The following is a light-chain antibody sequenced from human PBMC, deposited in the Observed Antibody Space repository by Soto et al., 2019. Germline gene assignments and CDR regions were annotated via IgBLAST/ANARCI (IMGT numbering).Light chain of an antibody. CDR2: GAS. CDR3: RQYNKWPET. Sequence: EIVMTQSPMTLSVSPGERATLSCRASQSVSSSLAWYQQKPGQAPRLLIYGASTRATGIPARISGSGSGTEFTLTISSLQSEDFAVYYCRQYNKWPETFGQGTKVEIK. CDR1: QSVSSS. V-gene: IGKV3-15*01. J-gene: IGKJ1*01.